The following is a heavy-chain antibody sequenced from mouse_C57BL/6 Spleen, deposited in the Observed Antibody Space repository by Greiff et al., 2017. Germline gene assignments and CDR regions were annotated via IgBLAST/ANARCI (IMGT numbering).Heavy chain of an antibody. CDR3: ARQSLITTVVATEDYAMDY. CDR2: ISSGGSYT. Sequence: DVKLVESGGDLVKPGGSLKLSCAASGFTFSSYGMSWVRQTPDKRLEWVATISSGGSYTYYPDSVKGRFTISRDNAKNTLYLQMSSLKSEDTAMYYCARQSLITTVVATEDYAMDYWGQGTSVTVSS. J-gene: IGHJ4*01. CDR1: GFTFSSYG. D-gene: IGHD1-1*01. V-gene: IGHV5-6*02.